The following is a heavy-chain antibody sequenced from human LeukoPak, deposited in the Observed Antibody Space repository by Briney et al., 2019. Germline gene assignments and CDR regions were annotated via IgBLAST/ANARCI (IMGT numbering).Heavy chain of an antibody. Sequence: SVKVSCKASGGTFSSYAISWVRQAPGQGLEWMGRIIPIFGTANYAQKFQGRVTITTDESTSTAYMELSSLRSEDTAVYYCARDIVGATGLYYFDYWGQGALVTVSS. CDR2: IIPIFGTA. CDR3: ARDIVGATGLYYFDY. V-gene: IGHV1-69*05. J-gene: IGHJ4*02. CDR1: GGTFSSYA. D-gene: IGHD1-26*01.